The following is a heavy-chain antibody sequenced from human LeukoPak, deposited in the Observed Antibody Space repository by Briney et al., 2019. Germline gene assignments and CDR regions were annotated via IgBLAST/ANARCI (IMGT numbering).Heavy chain of an antibody. CDR3: TYDFWSAYSHNWFDP. Sequence: GGSLRLSCAASGFTFSGSSMHWVRQASGKGLEWVSRIRDKSNNYATAYAASVQGRFTISRDDSRNTAYLQMNSLRTEDTAVYYCTYDFWSAYSHNWFDPWGQGTLVTVSS. CDR1: GFTFSGSS. D-gene: IGHD3-3*01. J-gene: IGHJ5*02. CDR2: IRDKSNNYAT. V-gene: IGHV3-73*01.